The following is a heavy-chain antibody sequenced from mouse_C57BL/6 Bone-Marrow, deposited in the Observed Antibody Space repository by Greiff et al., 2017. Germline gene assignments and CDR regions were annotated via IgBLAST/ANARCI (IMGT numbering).Heavy chain of an antibody. Sequence: VQLQQSGAELVKPGASVKLSCTASGFNIKDYYMHWVKQRTEQGLEWIGRIDPEDGETKYAPKFQGKATITADTSSNTAYLQLISLTSEETAVDYCAGLLRYLYWYFDVWGTGTTVTVSS. CDR1: GFNIKDYY. CDR3: AGLLRYLYWYFDV. D-gene: IGHD1-1*01. CDR2: IDPEDGET. J-gene: IGHJ1*03. V-gene: IGHV14-2*01.